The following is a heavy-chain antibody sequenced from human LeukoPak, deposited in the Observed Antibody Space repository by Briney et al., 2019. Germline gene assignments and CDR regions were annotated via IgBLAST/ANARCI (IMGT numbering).Heavy chain of an antibody. V-gene: IGHV4-34*01. D-gene: IGHD2-15*01. Sequence: SETLSLTCAVYGGSFSGYYWSWIRQPPGKGLEWIGEINQSGSTNNNPSLKSRVTISPDTSKNQFSLKLSSVTAADTAVYYCARGYCSGGSCYSYYYYNYMDVWGKGTTVTVSS. J-gene: IGHJ6*03. CDR2: INQSGST. CDR1: GGSFSGYY. CDR3: ARGYCSGGSCYSYYYYNYMDV.